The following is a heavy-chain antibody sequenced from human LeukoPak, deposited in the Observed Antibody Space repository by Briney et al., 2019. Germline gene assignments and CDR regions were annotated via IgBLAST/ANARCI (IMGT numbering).Heavy chain of an antibody. CDR2: INHSGST. D-gene: IGHD3-22*01. J-gene: IGHJ4*02. CDR1: GGSFSGYY. Sequence: SETLSLTCAVYGGSFSGYYWSWIRQPPGKGLEWIGEINHSGSTNYNPSLKSRVTISVDTPKNQFSLKLSSVTAADTAVYYCARHGGDSSGYWSYYFDYWGQGTLVTVSS. CDR3: ARHGGDSSGYWSYYFDY. V-gene: IGHV4-34*01.